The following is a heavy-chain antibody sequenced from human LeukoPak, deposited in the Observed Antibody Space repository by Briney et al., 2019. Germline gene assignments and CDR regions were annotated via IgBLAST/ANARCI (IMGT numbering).Heavy chain of an antibody. CDR3: ATTLGYCSGGSCYSWYYYMDV. J-gene: IGHJ6*03. Sequence: ASVKVSCKASGYTFTSYAMNWVRQAPGQGLEWMGWINTNTGNPTYAQGFTGRFVLSLDTSVSTAYLQISSLKAEDTAVYYCATTLGYCSGGSCYSWYYYMDVWGKGTTVTVSS. CDR1: GYTFTSYA. V-gene: IGHV7-4-1*02. CDR2: INTNTGNP. D-gene: IGHD2-15*01.